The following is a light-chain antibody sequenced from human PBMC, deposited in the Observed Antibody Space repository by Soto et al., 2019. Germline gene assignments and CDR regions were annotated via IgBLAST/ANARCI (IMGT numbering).Light chain of an antibody. CDR1: QGVSSY. J-gene: IGKJ5*01. CDR3: QQYGSSPIT. V-gene: IGKV3-20*01. Sequence: EIVLTQSPGTLSLSPGERATLSCRASQGVSSYLAWYQQKPGQAPRLLIYDASSRATGIPDRFSGSGSGTDFTLTISRLEPEDFAVYYCQQYGSSPITFGQGTRLEIK. CDR2: DAS.